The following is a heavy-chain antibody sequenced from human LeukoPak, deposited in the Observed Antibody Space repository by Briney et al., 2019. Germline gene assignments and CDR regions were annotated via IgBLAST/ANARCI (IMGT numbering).Heavy chain of an antibody. D-gene: IGHD5-12*01. CDR1: GFTFSDAW. CDR2: IKSKTDGGTT. CDR3: TTLPGWSYSYDHVNPDYYYYVMDV. Sequence: GGSLRLSCAASGFTFSDAWMSWVRQAPGRGLEWVCHIKSKTDGGTTDYAAPVKGRFTISRDDSKNTLHLQMNSLKTEDTAVYYCTTLPGWSYSYDHVNPDYYYYVMDVWGQGTTVTVSS. J-gene: IGHJ6*02. V-gene: IGHV3-15*01.